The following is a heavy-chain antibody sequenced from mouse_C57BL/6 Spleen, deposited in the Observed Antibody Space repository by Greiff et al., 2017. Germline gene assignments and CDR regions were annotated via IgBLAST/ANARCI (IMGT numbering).Heavy chain of an antibody. CDR1: GYTFTAYN. Sequence: EVQLQQSGAELVKPGASVKISCKASGYTFTAYNIDWVKQSHGKSLEWIGDINPNNGGTIYNEKFKGKATLTVDKSSSTAYMELRSLTSEDTAVYYCAREGGHNGGSYGAMDYWGQGTSVTVSS. D-gene: IGHD1-1*02. V-gene: IGHV1-18*01. CDR2: INPNNGGT. CDR3: AREGGHNGGSYGAMDY. J-gene: IGHJ4*01.